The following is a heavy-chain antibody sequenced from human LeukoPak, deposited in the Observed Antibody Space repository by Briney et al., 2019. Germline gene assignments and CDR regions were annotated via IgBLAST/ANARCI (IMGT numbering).Heavy chain of an antibody. CDR2: INHSGST. V-gene: IGHV4-34*01. CDR1: GGSFSGYY. J-gene: IGHJ4*02. Sequence: KPSETLSLTCAVYGGSFSGYYWSWIRQPPGKGLEWIGEINHSGSTNYNPSLKSRVTISVDTPKNQFSLKLSSVTAADTAVYYCARGTSGNYYDSSGYDYYFDYWGQGTLVTVSS. CDR3: ARGTSGNYYDSSGYDYYFDY. D-gene: IGHD3-22*01.